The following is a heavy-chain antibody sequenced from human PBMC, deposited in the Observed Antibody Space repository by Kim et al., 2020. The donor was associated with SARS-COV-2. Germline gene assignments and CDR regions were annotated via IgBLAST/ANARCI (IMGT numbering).Heavy chain of an antibody. Sequence: STNYNPPLKRRVTISVDTSKNQSSLKLSSVTAADTAVYYCARLMVRGFDYWGQGTLVTVSS. J-gene: IGHJ4*02. D-gene: IGHD3-10*01. CDR2: ST. V-gene: IGHV4-59*08. CDR3: ARLMVRGFDY.